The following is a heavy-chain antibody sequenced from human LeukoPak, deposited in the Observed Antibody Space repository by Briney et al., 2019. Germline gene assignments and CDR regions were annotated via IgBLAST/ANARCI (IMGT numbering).Heavy chain of an antibody. J-gene: IGHJ5*02. V-gene: IGHV4-61*02. CDR1: GGSISSGSSY. CDR2: LYTSGST. CDR3: ARRRYFDWLLS. D-gene: IGHD3-9*01. Sequence: SETLSLTCAVSGGSISSGSSYWSWIRQPAGKGLEWIGRLYTSGSTNYNPSLKSRVTISVDTSKNQFSLKLSSVTAADTAVYYCARRRYFDWLLSWGQGTLVTVSS.